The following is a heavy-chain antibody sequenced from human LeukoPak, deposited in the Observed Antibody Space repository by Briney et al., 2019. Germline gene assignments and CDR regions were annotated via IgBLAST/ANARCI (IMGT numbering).Heavy chain of an antibody. CDR2: ITCDGSNT. V-gene: IGHV3-74*01. CDR3: ARGSDCSGGSCYSYWYFDL. D-gene: IGHD2-15*01. Sequence: GGSLRLSCAASAFTFSSYWMHWVRQAPGKGLVWVSRITCDGSNTSYADSVKGRFTNSRDDAKHTLYLQMNSLRAEDTGMYYCARGSDCSGGSCYSYWYFDLWGRGTLVTVSS. CDR1: AFTFSSYW. J-gene: IGHJ2*01.